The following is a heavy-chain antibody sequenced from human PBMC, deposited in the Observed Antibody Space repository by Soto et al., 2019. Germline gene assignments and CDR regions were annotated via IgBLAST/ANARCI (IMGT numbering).Heavy chain of an antibody. CDR3: ASPRVWGSSSWGGAFDI. V-gene: IGHV1-69*01. J-gene: IGHJ3*02. CDR1: GGTFSSYA. D-gene: IGHD3-16*01. Sequence: QVQLVQSGAEVKKPGSSVKVSCKASGGTFSSYAISWVRQAPGQGLEWMGGIIPLFGTANYAQKFQGRVTITADESTRTAYMELSSLRSEDTAVYYCASPRVWGSSSWGGAFDIWGQGTMVTVS. CDR2: IIPLFGTA.